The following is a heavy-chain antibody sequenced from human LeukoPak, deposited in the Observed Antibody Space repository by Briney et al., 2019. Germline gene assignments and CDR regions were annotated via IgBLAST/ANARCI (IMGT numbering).Heavy chain of an antibody. CDR1: GGTFSSYA. CDR3: ARGGGVDILTGFQY. Sequence: PLASVKVSCKASGGTFSSYAINWVRQAPGQGLEWMGRIIPILDVTNYAQKFQGRVTITADQSTSTAYMELSSLRSEDTAVYYCARGGGVDILTGFQYWGQGTLVTVSS. J-gene: IGHJ4*02. V-gene: IGHV1-69*04. CDR2: IIPILDVT. D-gene: IGHD3-9*01.